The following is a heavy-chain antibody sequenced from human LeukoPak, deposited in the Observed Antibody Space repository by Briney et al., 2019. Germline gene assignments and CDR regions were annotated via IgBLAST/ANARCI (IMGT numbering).Heavy chain of an antibody. J-gene: IGHJ5*02. Sequence: PSETLSLTCTVSGGSISSYYWSWIRQPPGKGLEWIGYIYCSGSTNYNPSLKSRVTISVDTSKNQFSLKLSSVTAADTAVYYCARHSSSVSIRFDPWGQGTLVTVSS. CDR3: ARHSSSVSIRFDP. CDR2: IYCSGST. CDR1: GGSISSYY. V-gene: IGHV4-59*08. D-gene: IGHD6-6*01.